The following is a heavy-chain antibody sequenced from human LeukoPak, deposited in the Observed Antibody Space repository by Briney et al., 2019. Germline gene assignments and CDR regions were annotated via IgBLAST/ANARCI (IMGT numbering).Heavy chain of an antibody. CDR3: ARLREYSCGSVDH. D-gene: IGHD5-18*01. CDR1: GGSISSRGYY. J-gene: IGHJ4*02. Sequence: SETLSLTCTVSGGSISSRGYYWGWIRQPPGKGLEWIGSIYYSGSTYYNPSLKSRVTISVDTSKNQFSQKLSSVTAADTAVYYCARLREYSCGSVDHWGQGTLVTVSS. CDR2: IYYSGST. V-gene: IGHV4-39*01.